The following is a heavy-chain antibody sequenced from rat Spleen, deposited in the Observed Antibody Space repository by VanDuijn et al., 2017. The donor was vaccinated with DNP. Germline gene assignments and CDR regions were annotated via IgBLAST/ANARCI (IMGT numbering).Heavy chain of an antibody. Sequence: EVQLVESGGGLVQPGRSLKLSRVASGFTFSNYDMAWVRQAPTKGLEWVASISSSGGNNYYRDSVKGRFIVSRDNAKNTLNLQMDSLRSEDTAAYYCAGAGYGTYYFDYWGQGVMVTVSS. D-gene: IGHD4-4*01. CDR3: AGAGYGTYYFDY. J-gene: IGHJ2*01. V-gene: IGHV5S13*01. CDR2: ISSSGGNN. CDR1: GFTFSNYD.